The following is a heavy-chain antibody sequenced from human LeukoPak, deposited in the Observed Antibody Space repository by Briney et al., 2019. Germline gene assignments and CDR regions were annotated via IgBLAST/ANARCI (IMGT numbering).Heavy chain of an antibody. CDR3: ARHRGTNSGRYPFDY. D-gene: IGHD1-26*01. Sequence: SETLSLTCTVSGGSISSGDHFWSWIRQHPGKGLEWIGYIYYSGTTYYNPSLKSRVTISVDTSKNQFSLKLSSVTAADTAVYYCARHRGTNSGRYPFDYWGQGTLVTVSS. CDR1: GGSISSGDHF. J-gene: IGHJ4*02. V-gene: IGHV4-30-4*01. CDR2: IYYSGTT.